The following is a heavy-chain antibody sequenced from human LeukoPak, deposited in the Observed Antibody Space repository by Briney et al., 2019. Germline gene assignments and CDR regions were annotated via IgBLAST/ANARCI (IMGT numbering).Heavy chain of an antibody. V-gene: IGHV4-34*01. Sequence: SETLSLTCAVYGGSFSGYYWSWIRQTPGKGLEWIGEINHSGSTNYNPSLKSRVTISVDTSKNQFSLKLSSVTAADTAVYYCARGRGLVLGYYFDYWGQGTLVTVSS. J-gene: IGHJ4*02. CDR3: ARGRGLVLGYYFDY. CDR2: INHSGST. D-gene: IGHD6-19*01. CDR1: GGSFSGYY.